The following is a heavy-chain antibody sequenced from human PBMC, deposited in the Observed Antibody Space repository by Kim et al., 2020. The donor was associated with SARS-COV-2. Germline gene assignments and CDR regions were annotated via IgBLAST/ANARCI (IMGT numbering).Heavy chain of an antibody. D-gene: IGHD3-9*01. Sequence: GRFTISRDNSRNTLYLQMNNLRSEDTAVYYCAGDGRLTGYVGYYYHYAMDLWGQGTAVTVSS. V-gene: IGHV3-11*01. J-gene: IGHJ6*02. CDR3: AGDGRLTGYVGYYYHYAMDL.